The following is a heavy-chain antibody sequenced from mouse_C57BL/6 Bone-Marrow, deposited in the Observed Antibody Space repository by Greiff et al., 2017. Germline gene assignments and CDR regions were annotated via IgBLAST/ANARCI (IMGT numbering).Heavy chain of an antibody. CDR1: GFSLTSYG. Sequence: VQRVESGPGLVAPSQSLSITCTVSGFSLTSYGVDWVRQSPGKGLEWLGVIWGVGSTNYNSALKSRLSISKDNSKSQVFLKMNSLQTDDTAMYYCASVSGAWFAYWGQGTLVTVSA. V-gene: IGHV2-6*01. J-gene: IGHJ3*01. CDR3: ASVSGAWFAY. CDR2: IWGVGST.